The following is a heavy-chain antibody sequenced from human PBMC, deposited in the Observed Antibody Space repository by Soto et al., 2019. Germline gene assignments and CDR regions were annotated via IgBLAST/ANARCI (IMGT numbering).Heavy chain of an antibody. D-gene: IGHD3-16*01. J-gene: IGHJ4*02. V-gene: IGHV1-18*01. Sequence: GVSVKASCKASGYTFTSYAISWVRQAPGQGLEWMGWISAYNGNTNYAQKLQGRITMTSDTSTSSVCMELRGLTSEDTAVYYCARDVIGHDNYEPIGYYFDHWGPGTLVTVSS. CDR1: GYTFTSYA. CDR3: ARDVIGHDNYEPIGYYFDH. CDR2: ISAYNGNT.